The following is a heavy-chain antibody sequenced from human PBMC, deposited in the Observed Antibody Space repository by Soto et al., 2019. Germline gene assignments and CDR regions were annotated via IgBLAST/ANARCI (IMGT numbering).Heavy chain of an antibody. V-gene: IGHV1-18*01. CDR1: GYTFSNYG. CDR2: ISLYSDGT. J-gene: IGHJ5*02. D-gene: IGHD2-2*01. CDR3: ARVVPGAEAWFGP. Sequence: QVQLVQSGGEVKRPGASVKVSCKTSGYTFSNYGITWVRQAPGQPLEWLGWISLYSDGTNYAQKLKGRVSMTTDTSTTTAYMELRSLRSDDTAVYYCARVVPGAEAWFGPWGQGTLDTVSS.